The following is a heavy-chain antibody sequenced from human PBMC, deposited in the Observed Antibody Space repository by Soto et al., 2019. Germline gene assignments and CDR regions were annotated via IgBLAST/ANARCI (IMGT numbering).Heavy chain of an antibody. D-gene: IGHD3-10*01. CDR3: ARDRIAGSGSCDN. V-gene: IGHV3-74*01. Sequence: GGSLRLSCVASGFTFNNYWMHWVRQVPGKGLVWVSRIKTDGSSPNYADSVEGRFTISSDNAKNTLYLQMSSLRAEDTAVYYCARDRIAGSGSCDNWGQGTLVTVSS. CDR2: IKTDGSSP. J-gene: IGHJ4*02. CDR1: GFTFNNYW.